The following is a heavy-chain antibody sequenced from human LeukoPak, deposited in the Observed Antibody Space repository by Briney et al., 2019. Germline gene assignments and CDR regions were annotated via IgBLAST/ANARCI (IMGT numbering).Heavy chain of an antibody. CDR3: ATDLPPQQLVNAWGY. CDR2: ISAYNGNT. CDR1: GYTFTSYG. V-gene: IGHV1-18*01. D-gene: IGHD6-13*01. Sequence: GASVKVSCKASGYTFTSYGISWVRQAPGQGLEWMGWISAYNGNTNHAQKFQGRVTMTEDTSTDTAYMELSSLRSEDTAVYYCATDLPPQQLVNAWGYWGQGTLVTVSS. J-gene: IGHJ4*02.